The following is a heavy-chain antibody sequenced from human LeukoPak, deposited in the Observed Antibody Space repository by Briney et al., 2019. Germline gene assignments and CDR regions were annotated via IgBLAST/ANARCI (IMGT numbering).Heavy chain of an antibody. V-gene: IGHV1-69*06. J-gene: IGHJ4*02. CDR2: IIPIFGTA. Sequence: ASVKVSCKASGGTFSSYAISWVRQAPGQGLEWMGGIIPIFGTANYAQKFQGRVTITADKSTSTAYMELSSLRSEDTAVYYCARLKTSYYYGSGSYYNRGGYFDYWGQGTLVTVSS. CDR3: ARLKTSYYYGSGSYYNRGGYFDY. D-gene: IGHD3-10*01. CDR1: GGTFSSYA.